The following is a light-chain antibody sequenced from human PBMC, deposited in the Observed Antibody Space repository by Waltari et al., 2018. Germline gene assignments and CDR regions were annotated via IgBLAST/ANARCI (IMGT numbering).Light chain of an antibody. V-gene: IGKV1-39*01. CDR2: ATS. CDR1: QSISGY. CDR3: QQSYRTPPLT. Sequence: DIQMTQYPSSLSASVGDRVNITCRASQSISGYLNWYQQKPGKAPKVLIYATSSLQSGVPSRFSGSGSGTDFTLTITSLQPEDFATYYCQQSYRTPPLTFGGGTKVEIK. J-gene: IGKJ4*01.